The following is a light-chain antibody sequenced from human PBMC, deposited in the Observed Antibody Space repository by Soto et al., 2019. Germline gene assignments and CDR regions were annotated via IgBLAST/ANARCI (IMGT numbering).Light chain of an antibody. Sequence: QSVLTQPASVSGSLGQSITISCTGTGSDIAGYNYISWYQQLPGKAPKLMIYEVTIRPSGISNRFSGSKSGNTASLTISGLQAEDEADYYCTSFTSTSSIYVFGTGTKVTVL. J-gene: IGLJ1*01. V-gene: IGLV2-14*01. CDR3: TSFTSTSSIYV. CDR1: GSDIAGYNY. CDR2: EVT.